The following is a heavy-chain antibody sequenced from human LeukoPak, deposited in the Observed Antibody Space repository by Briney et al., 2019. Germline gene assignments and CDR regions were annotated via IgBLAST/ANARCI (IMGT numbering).Heavy chain of an antibody. CDR1: GYTFTSYY. V-gene: IGHV1-69*02. D-gene: IGHD3-22*01. CDR3: ASLYYYDSSGSPFDY. CDR2: IIPILGIA. J-gene: IGHJ4*02. Sequence: ASVKVSCKASGYTFTSYYMHWVRQAPGQGLEWMGRIIPILGIANYAQKFQGRVTITADKSTSTAYMELSSLRSEDTAVYYCASLYYYDSSGSPFDYWGQGTLVTVSS.